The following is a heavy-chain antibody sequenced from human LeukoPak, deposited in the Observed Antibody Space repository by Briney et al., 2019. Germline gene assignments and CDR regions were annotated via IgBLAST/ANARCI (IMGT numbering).Heavy chain of an antibody. V-gene: IGHV4-4*07. CDR1: GGSISSYY. Sequence: SETLSLTCTVSGGSISSYYWSWIRQPAGKGLEWIGRIYTSGSTSYNPSLKSRVTMSVDTSKNQFSLKLSSVTAADTAVYYCAREMGITIFGVVILYYFDYWGQGTLVTVSS. CDR3: AREMGITIFGVVILYYFDY. D-gene: IGHD3-3*01. J-gene: IGHJ4*02. CDR2: IYTSGST.